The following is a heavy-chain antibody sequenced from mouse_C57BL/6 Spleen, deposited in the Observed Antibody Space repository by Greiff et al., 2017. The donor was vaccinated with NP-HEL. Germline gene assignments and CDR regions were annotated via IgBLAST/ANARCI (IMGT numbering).Heavy chain of an antibody. V-gene: IGHV1-55*01. J-gene: IGHJ2*01. CDR3: AGRGDGNYGLDY. Sequence: QVQLQQSGAELVKPGASVKMSCKASGYTFTSYWITWVKQRPGQGLEWIGDIYPGSGSTNYNEKFKSKATLTVDTSSSTAYMQLSSLTSEDSAVYYCAGRGDGNYGLDYWGQGTTLTVSS. CDR1: GYTFTSYW. D-gene: IGHD2-1*01. CDR2: IYPGSGST.